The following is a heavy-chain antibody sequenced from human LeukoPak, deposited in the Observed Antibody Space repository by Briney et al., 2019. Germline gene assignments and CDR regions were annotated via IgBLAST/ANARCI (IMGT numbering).Heavy chain of an antibody. D-gene: IGHD2-15*01. CDR3: ARGPGIGYWAEEATAFDI. V-gene: IGHV1-8*01. Sequence: ASVKVSCKASGYTFTSYDINWVRQATGQGLEWMGWMNPNSGNTGYAQKFQGRVTMTRNTSISTAYMELSSLRSEDTAVYYCARGPGIGYWAEEATAFDIWGQGTIVTVSS. CDR1: GYTFTSYD. CDR2: MNPNSGNT. J-gene: IGHJ3*02.